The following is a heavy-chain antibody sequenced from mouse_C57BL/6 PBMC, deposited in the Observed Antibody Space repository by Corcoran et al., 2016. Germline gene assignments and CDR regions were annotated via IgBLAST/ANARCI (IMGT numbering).Heavy chain of an antibody. V-gene: IGHV1-19*01. D-gene: IGHD2-2*01. CDR1: GYTFTDYY. CDR2: INPYNGGT. Sequence: EVQLQQSGPVLVKPGASVKMSCKASGYTFTDYYMNWVKQSPGKSLEWIGVINPYNGGTSYNQKFKGKATLTVDKSSSTAYMELNSLTSEDSAVYYCVPYGYDQAWFAYWGQGTLVTVSA. CDR3: VPYGYDQAWFAY. J-gene: IGHJ3*01.